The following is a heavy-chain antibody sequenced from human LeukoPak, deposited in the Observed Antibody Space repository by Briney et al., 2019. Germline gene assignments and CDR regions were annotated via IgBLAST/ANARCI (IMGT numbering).Heavy chain of an antibody. V-gene: IGHV3-13*01. Sequence: GGSLRLSCAASGFTFSSYDMHWVRHATGKGLEWVSAIGTAGDTYYPGSVKDRFNISRENAKNSLYLQMNSLRAGDTAVYYCAGSRITMVRGELGAFDIWGQGTMVTVSS. D-gene: IGHD3-10*01. J-gene: IGHJ3*02. CDR3: AGSRITMVRGELGAFDI. CDR1: GFTFSSYD. CDR2: IGTAGDT.